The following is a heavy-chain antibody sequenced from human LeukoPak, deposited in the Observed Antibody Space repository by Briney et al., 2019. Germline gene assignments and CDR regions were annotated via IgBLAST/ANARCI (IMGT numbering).Heavy chain of an antibody. D-gene: IGHD6-6*01. Sequence: SVKVSCKASGGTFSSYAISWVRQAPGQGLEWMGRIIPIFGTANYAQKFQGRVTITTDESTSTAYMELSSLRSEDAAVYYCAREGRYSSSSDYWGQGTLVTVSS. CDR3: AREGRYSSSSDY. V-gene: IGHV1-69*05. CDR1: GGTFSSYA. J-gene: IGHJ4*02. CDR2: IIPIFGTA.